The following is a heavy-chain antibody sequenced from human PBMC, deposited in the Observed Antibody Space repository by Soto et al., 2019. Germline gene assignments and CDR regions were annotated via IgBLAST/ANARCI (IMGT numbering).Heavy chain of an antibody. CDR3: ARHGYGDYLGGNWFDP. D-gene: IGHD4-17*01. V-gene: IGHV4-39*01. CDR1: DGHISDSRYS. Sequence: PSETLSLTFSVLDGHISDSRYSWGWIQESPDKRFEWIGSISHGGHAYYNPPLKCRVNLFADTSGNQLSRTMHSVTVADTALYFCARHGYGDYLGGNWFDPWGQG. CDR2: ISHGGHA. J-gene: IGHJ5*02.